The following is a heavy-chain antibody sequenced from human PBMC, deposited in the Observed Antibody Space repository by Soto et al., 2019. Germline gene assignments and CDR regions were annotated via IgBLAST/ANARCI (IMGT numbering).Heavy chain of an antibody. J-gene: IGHJ4*01. Sequence: GGSLRLSCVASGFTLSNYGMSWVRQAPGKGLEWVALIWYDGTTKYSADSVKGRFSISRDNSKNTLHLQVNILRAEDTAVYYCSTDSYINMIAVRLDYWGHGTRVTVSS. D-gene: IGHD3-22*01. CDR2: IWYDGTTK. CDR3: STDSYINMIAVRLDY. V-gene: IGHV3-33*01. CDR1: GFTLSNYG.